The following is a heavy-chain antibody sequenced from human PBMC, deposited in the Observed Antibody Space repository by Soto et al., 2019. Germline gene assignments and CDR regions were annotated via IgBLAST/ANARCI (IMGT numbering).Heavy chain of an antibody. Sequence: SVKVSCKASGGTFSSYAISWVRQAPGQGLEWMGGIIPIFGTANYAQKFQGRVTITADESTSTAYMELSSLRSEDTAVYYCAAQDAGGTEYYDSSGYYWVGDYWGQGTLVTVSS. V-gene: IGHV1-69*13. J-gene: IGHJ4*02. CDR1: GGTFSSYA. D-gene: IGHD3-22*01. CDR2: IIPIFGTA. CDR3: AAQDAGGTEYYDSSGYYWVGDY.